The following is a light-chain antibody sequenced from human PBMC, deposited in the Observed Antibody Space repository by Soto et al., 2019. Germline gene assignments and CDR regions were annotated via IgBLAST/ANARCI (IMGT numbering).Light chain of an antibody. V-gene: IGKV1-8*01. CDR1: QGISSY. CDR2: AAS. J-gene: IGKJ1*01. Sequence: AIRMTQSPSSFSASTGDRVTITCRASQGISSYLAWYQRKPGKAPKLLIYAASTLQSGVPSRFSGSGSGTDFTLTISCLQSEDFATYYCQQYYSASLTFGQGTKVDIK. CDR3: QQYYSASLT.